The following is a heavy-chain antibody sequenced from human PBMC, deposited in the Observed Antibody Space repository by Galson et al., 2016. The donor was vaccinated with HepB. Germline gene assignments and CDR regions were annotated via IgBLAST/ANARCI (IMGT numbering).Heavy chain of an antibody. Sequence: TLSLTCPVSGGSISSGSYYWSWIRQPAGKGLEWIGHIYTSGSTNYNPSLKSRVTISVDTSKNQFSLKLNSVTAADTAVYFCARGDSSYCNGGKCQNYAMDVWGKGTTVTVSS. CDR2: IYTSGST. J-gene: IGHJ6*04. CDR3: ARGDSSYCNGGKCQNYAMDV. CDR1: GGSISSGSYY. D-gene: IGHD2-15*01. V-gene: IGHV4-61*09.